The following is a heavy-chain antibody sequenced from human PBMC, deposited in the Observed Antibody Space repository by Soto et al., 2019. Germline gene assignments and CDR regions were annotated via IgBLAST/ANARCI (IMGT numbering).Heavy chain of an antibody. CDR3: ARDPGDRNGVSV. CDR2: IYSGGST. CDR1: GFTVSSDY. D-gene: IGHD1-1*01. V-gene: IGHV3-66*01. J-gene: IGHJ6*02. Sequence: EVQVVESGGGLVQPGGSLRLSCAASGFTVSSDYMSWVRQAPGKGLEWVSVIYSGGSTYYADSVKGRFTISRDNSKNTLYLQMNSLSAEDTAVYYCARDPGDRNGVSVWGQGTTVTLSS.